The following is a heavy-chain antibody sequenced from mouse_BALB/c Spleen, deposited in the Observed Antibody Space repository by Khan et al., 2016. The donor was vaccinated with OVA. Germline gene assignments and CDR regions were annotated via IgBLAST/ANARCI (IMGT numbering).Heavy chain of an antibody. J-gene: IGHJ4*01. D-gene: IGHD2-3*01. CDR3: ARDGSRYNYAMDS. Sequence: EVKLLESGPGLVKPSQSLSLTCTVTGYSITSDYAWNWIRQFPGNKLEWMGYISYSGSTNYNPALKSRISITRDTSKNQFFLQLNSVTTEDTATYYCARDGSRYNYAMDSWGQGPSVTVSS. V-gene: IGHV3-2*02. CDR2: ISYSGST. CDR1: GYSITSDYA.